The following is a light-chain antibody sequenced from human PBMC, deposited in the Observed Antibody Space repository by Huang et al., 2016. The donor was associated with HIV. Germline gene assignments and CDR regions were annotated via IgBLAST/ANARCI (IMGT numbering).Light chain of an antibody. CDR1: QSISSY. CDR2: DAS. CDR3: QQRSNWPPLT. Sequence: EIVLTQSPATLSLSPGERATRSCRASQSISSYLAWYQQKPGQAPRLLIYDASNRATGIPARVSGSGSGTDFTLTISSLEPEDFAVYYCQQRSNWPPLTFGGGTKVEIK. J-gene: IGKJ4*01. V-gene: IGKV3-11*01.